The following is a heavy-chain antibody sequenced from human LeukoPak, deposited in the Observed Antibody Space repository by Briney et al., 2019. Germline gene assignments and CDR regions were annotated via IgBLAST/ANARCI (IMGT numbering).Heavy chain of an antibody. CDR3: ARDPGSYTTRGAFDI. V-gene: IGHV3-30*03. Sequence: GGSLRLSCAASGFTFSSYWMSWVRQAPGKGLEWVAVISYDGSNKYYADSVKGRFTISRDNSKNTLYLQMNSLRAEDTAVYYCARDPGSYTTRGAFDIWGQGTMVTVSS. CDR2: ISYDGSNK. J-gene: IGHJ3*02. CDR1: GFTFSSYW. D-gene: IGHD3-10*01.